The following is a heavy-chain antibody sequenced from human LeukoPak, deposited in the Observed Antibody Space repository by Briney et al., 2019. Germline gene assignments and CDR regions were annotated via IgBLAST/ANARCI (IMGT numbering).Heavy chain of an antibody. CDR1: GFTFDDYA. CDR2: ISWNSGSI. Sequence: GGSLRLSCAASGFTFDDYAMHWVRQVPGKGLEWVSVISWNSGSIGYADFVKGRFTISRDNAKNSLHLQMNSLRAEDTALYYCAKDKRLNYGSGSYLLADQWGQGTLVTVSS. V-gene: IGHV3-9*01. J-gene: IGHJ4*02. D-gene: IGHD3-10*01. CDR3: AKDKRLNYGSGSYLLADQ.